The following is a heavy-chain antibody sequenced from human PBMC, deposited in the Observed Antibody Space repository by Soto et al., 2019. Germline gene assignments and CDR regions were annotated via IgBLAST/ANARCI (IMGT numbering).Heavy chain of an antibody. D-gene: IGHD5-12*01. CDR3: AKQGSEYGGRTYFDY. CDR2: ISGRGDGT. CDR1: GFTLSSYA. J-gene: IGHJ4*02. Sequence: GGALRLSCAASGFTLSSYAMSWVRPAPGKGLEWASAISGRGDGTYYADSVKGRLTISRDSSKNTLYLQMNSLRAEDTAVYYCAKQGSEYGGRTYFDYWGQGTLVTVSS. V-gene: IGHV3-23*01.